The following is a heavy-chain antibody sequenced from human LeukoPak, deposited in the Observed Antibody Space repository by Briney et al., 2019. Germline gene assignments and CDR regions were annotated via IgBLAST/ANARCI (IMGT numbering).Heavy chain of an antibody. V-gene: IGHV1-69*13. CDR1: GGTFSSYA. CDR3: ARERTTITMVRGSPSPGWFDP. CDR2: IIPIFGTA. J-gene: IGHJ5*02. D-gene: IGHD3-10*01. Sequence: GASVKVSCKASGGTFSSYAISWVRQAPGQGLEWMGGIIPIFGTANYAQKFQGRVTITADESTSTAYMELSSLRSEDTAVYYCARERTTITMVRGSPSPGWFDPWGQGTLVTVSS.